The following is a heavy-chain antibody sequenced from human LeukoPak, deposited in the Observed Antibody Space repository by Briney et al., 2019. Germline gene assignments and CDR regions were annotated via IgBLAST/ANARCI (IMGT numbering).Heavy chain of an antibody. J-gene: IGHJ4*02. CDR3: ARDRRYCSGSTCYSGIDF. Sequence: TGGSLRLSCAVSGFTVTSNYMPWVRQAPGKGLEWVSVIYSGGSTYYADSVKGRFTISRDNSKNTVYLQMKTLRAEDTAVYYCARDRRYCSGSTCYSGIDFWGQGTLVSVSS. CDR2: IYSGGST. CDR1: GFTVTSNY. V-gene: IGHV3-53*01. D-gene: IGHD2-15*01.